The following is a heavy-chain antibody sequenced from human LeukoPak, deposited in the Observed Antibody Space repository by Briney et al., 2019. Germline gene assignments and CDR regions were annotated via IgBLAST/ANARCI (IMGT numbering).Heavy chain of an antibody. Sequence: GASVTVSCKASGYTFTSYDINWVRQAPGQGLEWMGWMNPNSGNTVYAQKFQGRVTMTRNTSISTAYMELSSLRSEDTAVYYCARGLVGSGWLNWGEGTLVTVSS. V-gene: IGHV1-8*01. CDR2: MNPNSGNT. J-gene: IGHJ4*02. CDR3: ARGLVGSGWLN. D-gene: IGHD6-19*01. CDR1: GYTFTSYD.